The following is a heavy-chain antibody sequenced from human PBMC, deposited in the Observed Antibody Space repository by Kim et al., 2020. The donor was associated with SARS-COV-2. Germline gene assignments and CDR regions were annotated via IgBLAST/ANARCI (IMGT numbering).Heavy chain of an antibody. Sequence: GGSLRLSCAASGFTFSSYGMHWVRQAPGKGLEWMAVIWYDGSNKYYADSVKGRFTISRDNSKNTLYLQMNSLRAEDTAVYYCAREGGPRGPAAIEYYFDYWGQGTLVTVSS. V-gene: IGHV3-33*01. D-gene: IGHD2-2*02. CDR2: IWYDGSNK. CDR3: AREGGPRGPAAIEYYFDY. CDR1: GFTFSSYG. J-gene: IGHJ4*02.